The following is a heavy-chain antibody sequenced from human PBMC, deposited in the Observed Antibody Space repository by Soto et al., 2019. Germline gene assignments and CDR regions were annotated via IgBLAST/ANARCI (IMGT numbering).Heavy chain of an antibody. Sequence: QDQLVQSGAEVKKPGASVTVSCKASGYSFTIYGVTWVRQAPGPGLEWMGWISAFNGNTHYAQNLQGRVTMTTDASTSIAYMELSSLRSDDTAVYYCARDRGVAPPVAGNTHYYYYMDLWGKRTTVTVSS. J-gene: IGHJ6*03. CDR1: GYSFTIYG. CDR2: ISAFNGNT. V-gene: IGHV1-18*01. CDR3: ARDRGVAPPVAGNTHYYYYMDL. D-gene: IGHD6-19*01.